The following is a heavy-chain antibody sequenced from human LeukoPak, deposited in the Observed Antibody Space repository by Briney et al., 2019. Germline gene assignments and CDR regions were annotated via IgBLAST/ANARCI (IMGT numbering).Heavy chain of an antibody. CDR2: INSDGSST. J-gene: IGHJ4*02. CDR1: GFTFSSYW. V-gene: IGHV3-74*01. Sequence: GGSLRLSCAASGFTFSSYWMHWVRQAPGKGLVWVSRINSDGSSTSYADSVKGRFTISRDNAKNTLYLQMNSLRVEDTAVYYCARGGYYDSSGSDYWGQGTLVTVSS. CDR3: ARGGYYDSSGSDY. D-gene: IGHD3-22*01.